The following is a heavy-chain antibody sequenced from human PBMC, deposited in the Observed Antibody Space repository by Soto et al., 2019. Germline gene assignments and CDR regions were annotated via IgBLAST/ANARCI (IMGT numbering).Heavy chain of an antibody. CDR1: GGTFSSYA. Sequence: ASVKVSCKASGGTFSSYAISWVRQAPGQGLEWMGGIIPIFGTANYAQKFQGRVTITADESTSTAYMELSSLRSEDTAVYYCASSLTVAGGVGWCFDYWGQGTLVTVSS. CDR2: IIPIFGTA. V-gene: IGHV1-69*13. J-gene: IGHJ4*02. CDR3: ASSLTVAGGVGWCFDY. D-gene: IGHD6-19*01.